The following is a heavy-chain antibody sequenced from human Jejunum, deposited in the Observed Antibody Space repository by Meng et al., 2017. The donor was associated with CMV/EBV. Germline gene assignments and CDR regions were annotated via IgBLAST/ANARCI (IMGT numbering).Heavy chain of an antibody. CDR2: SSTSNGNT. CDR1: GYTFTTYG. Sequence: QGQLVQSGAEGKKPEASVKVSCKTSGYTFTTYGISWVRQAPGQGLEWVGWSSTSNGNTHYAQKVQDRVTMTTDTSTSTAYMELRSLTSDDTAVYYCVRDFWSDFYAYWGQGTLVTVSS. J-gene: IGHJ4*02. V-gene: IGHV1-18*01. CDR3: VRDFWSDFYAY. D-gene: IGHD3-3*01.